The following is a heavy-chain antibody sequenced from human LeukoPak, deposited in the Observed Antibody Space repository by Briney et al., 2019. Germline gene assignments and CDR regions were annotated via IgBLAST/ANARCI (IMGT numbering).Heavy chain of an antibody. CDR2: INQGGSDK. Sequence: GGSLRLSCAASGFTFSGHWMSWVRQAPGKGLEWVANINQGGSDKYYVDSVKGRFTISRDNANNLLYLQMNSLRGEDTAVYYCTRDRSRAQDDWGQGTLVTVSS. CDR1: GFTFSGHW. CDR3: TRDRSRAQDD. J-gene: IGHJ4*02. D-gene: IGHD6-6*01. V-gene: IGHV3-7*01.